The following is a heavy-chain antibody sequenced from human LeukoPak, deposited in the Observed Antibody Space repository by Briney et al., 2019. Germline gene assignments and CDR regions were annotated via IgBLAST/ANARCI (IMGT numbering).Heavy chain of an antibody. Sequence: GGSLRLSCAASGFTFSSSGMHWVRQAPGKGLEWVAVIWYDGSNKYYADSVKGRFTISRDNSKNTLYLQMNSLRAEDTAVYYCAKDTYYDFWSGYSLASWGQGTLVTASS. CDR1: GFTFSSSG. J-gene: IGHJ4*02. CDR2: IWYDGSNK. CDR3: AKDTYYDFWSGYSLAS. V-gene: IGHV3-30*02. D-gene: IGHD3-3*01.